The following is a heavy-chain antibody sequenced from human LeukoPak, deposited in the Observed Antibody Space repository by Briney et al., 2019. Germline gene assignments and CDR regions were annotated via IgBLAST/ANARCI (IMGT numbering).Heavy chain of an antibody. CDR1: GFTFSDYY. V-gene: IGHV3-11*01. J-gene: IGHJ4*02. D-gene: IGHD3-10*01. Sequence: PGGSLRLSCAASGFTFSDYYMSWIRQAPGKGLEWVYADSVRGRSTISRDNAKNSLYNSLRAEDTAVYYCARVFEASYDYWGQGTLVTASS. CDR3: ARVFEASYDY.